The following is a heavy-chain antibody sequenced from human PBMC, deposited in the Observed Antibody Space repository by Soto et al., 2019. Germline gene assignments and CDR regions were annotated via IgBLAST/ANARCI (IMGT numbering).Heavy chain of an antibody. D-gene: IGHD2-2*01. Sequence: PGGSLRLSCTASGFTFGDYAMSWFRQAPGKGLEWVGFIRSKAYGGTTEYAASVKGRFTISRDDSKSIAYLQMNSLKTEDTAVYYCTRESPIVVVPAAIPPEYYYMDVWGKGTTVTVSS. CDR1: GFTFGDYA. CDR3: TRESPIVVVPAAIPPEYYYMDV. V-gene: IGHV3-49*03. CDR2: IRSKAYGGTT. J-gene: IGHJ6*03.